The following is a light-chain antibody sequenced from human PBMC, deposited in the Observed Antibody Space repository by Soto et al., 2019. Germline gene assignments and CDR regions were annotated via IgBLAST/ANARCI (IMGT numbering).Light chain of an antibody. V-gene: IGLV2-11*01. CDR1: SSDVGGYNY. J-gene: IGLJ1*01. Sequence: QSVLTQPRSVSGSPGQSVTISCTGTSSDVGGYNYVSWYQQHPGKAPKLMIYDVSKRPSGVPDRFSGSKSGNTASLTISGLQVEDEADYYCCSYAGSNTLYVFGTGTKVTVL. CDR2: DVS. CDR3: CSYAGSNTLYV.